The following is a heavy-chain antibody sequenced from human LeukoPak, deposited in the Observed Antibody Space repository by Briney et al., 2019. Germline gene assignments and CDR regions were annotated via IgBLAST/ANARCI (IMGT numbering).Heavy chain of an antibody. Sequence: GGSLRLSCTASGFTFSSFAMYWVRQAPGKGLEWVSGIFGSGGSAHYADSVKGRFTISRDNSQNTVYLQMNSLRAEDTAVYYCGKTTTGYSSGRNPAWPVDYWGQGTLVTVSS. J-gene: IGHJ4*02. CDR2: IFGSGGSA. CDR1: GFTFSSFA. V-gene: IGHV3-23*01. CDR3: GKTTTGYSSGRNPAWPVDY. D-gene: IGHD6-19*01.